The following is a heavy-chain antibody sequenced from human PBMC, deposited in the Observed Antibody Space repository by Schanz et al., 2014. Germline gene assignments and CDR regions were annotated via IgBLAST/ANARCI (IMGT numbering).Heavy chain of an antibody. Sequence: EQLVESGGGLVKPGGSLRLSCAASGFTFSTYAMSWVRQAPGKGLEWVSAISGSGGSTYYADSVKGRFTISRDNAKNSLYLQMNSLKTEDTAMYYCARRASCSRIGCPFDSWGQGTLVTVSS. V-gene: IGHV3-23*04. CDR1: GFTFSTYA. J-gene: IGHJ4*02. CDR3: ARRASCSRIGCPFDS. CDR2: ISGSGGST. D-gene: IGHD2-2*01.